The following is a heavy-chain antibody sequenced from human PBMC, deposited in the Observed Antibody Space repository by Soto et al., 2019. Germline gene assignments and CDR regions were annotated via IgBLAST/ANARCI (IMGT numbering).Heavy chain of an antibody. CDR1: GVSISSSGDY. D-gene: IGHD4-17*01. Sequence: QVHLQESGPGLVKPSETLSLTCTVSGVSISSSGDYWGWIRQPPGKGLEWIGTFFSAEKTYYHPSLKSRLTISVDTSKNQFSLNLSPVTAADTAVYYCARLPRTTVHGTGADYWGQGTLVTVSS. J-gene: IGHJ4*02. CDR3: ARLPRTTVHGTGADY. CDR2: FFSAEKT. V-gene: IGHV4-39*01.